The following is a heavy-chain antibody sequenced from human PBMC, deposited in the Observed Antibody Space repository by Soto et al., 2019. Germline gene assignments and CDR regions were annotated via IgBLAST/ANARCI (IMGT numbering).Heavy chain of an antibody. Sequence: QLQLQESGPGLVKPSETLSLSCTVSGGSITSSFYWGWIRQPPGKGLEWIGSIYGTGNTYYNPSLKGRVTISADTSKNQFSLNLISVTAADTAVYYCRSGSRYSTDVWGQGATVTVSS. CDR1: GGSITSSFY. J-gene: IGHJ6*02. D-gene: IGHD6-13*01. CDR3: RSGSRYSTDV. V-gene: IGHV4-39*01. CDR2: IYGTGNT.